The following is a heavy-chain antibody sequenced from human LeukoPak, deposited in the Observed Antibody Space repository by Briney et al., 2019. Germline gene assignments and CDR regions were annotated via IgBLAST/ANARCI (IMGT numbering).Heavy chain of an antibody. CDR3: ARENVVVPAAKVFDY. Sequence: ASVKVSCKASGYTFTSYGISWVRPAPGQGLEWMGWISAYNGNTNYAQKLQGRVTMTTDTSTSTAYMELRSLRSDDTAVYYCARENVVVPAAKVFDYWGQGTLVAVSS. V-gene: IGHV1-18*01. J-gene: IGHJ4*02. CDR2: ISAYNGNT. D-gene: IGHD2-2*01. CDR1: GYTFTSYG.